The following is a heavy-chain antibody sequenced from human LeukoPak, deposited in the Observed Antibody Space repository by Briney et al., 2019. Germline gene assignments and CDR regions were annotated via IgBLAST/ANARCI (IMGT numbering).Heavy chain of an antibody. Sequence: VASVKVSCKASGGTFSSYAISWVRQAPGQGLEWMGGIIPIFGTANYAQKFQGRVTITADESTSTAYMELSSLESDDTAVYYCARLTAVAHRGFDCWGQGSLVSVSS. CDR2: IIPIFGTA. J-gene: IGHJ4*02. CDR1: GGTFSSYA. D-gene: IGHD6-19*01. CDR3: ARLTAVAHRGFDC. V-gene: IGHV1-69*13.